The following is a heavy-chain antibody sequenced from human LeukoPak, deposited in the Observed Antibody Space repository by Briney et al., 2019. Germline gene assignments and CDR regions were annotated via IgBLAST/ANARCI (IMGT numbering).Heavy chain of an antibody. J-gene: IGHJ1*01. V-gene: IGHV4-59*01. CDR2: IYYSGNT. Sequence: SETLSLTCTVSGGSISSYYWSWIRQPPGKGLEWIGCIYYSGNTNYNPSLKSRVTISIDTSKNQFSLKLSSVTAADTAVYYCARGGWYPESFQHWGQGALVTVSS. CDR1: GGSISSYY. CDR3: ARGGWYPESFQH. D-gene: IGHD6-19*01.